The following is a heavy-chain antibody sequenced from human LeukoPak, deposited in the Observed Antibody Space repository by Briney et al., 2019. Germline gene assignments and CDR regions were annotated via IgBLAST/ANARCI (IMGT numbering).Heavy chain of an antibody. CDR3: TRVPFRSYFDY. CDR2: ISGSGGSR. CDR1: GFTFSSYA. V-gene: IGHV3-23*01. J-gene: IGHJ4*02. D-gene: IGHD3-10*01. Sequence: GGSLRLSCAASGFTFSSYAMSWVRQAPGKGLEWVSSISGSGGSRDYADSVKGRFTISSDNSKNTLHLQMNTLRAEDTAVYYCTRVPFRSYFDYWGQGTLVTVSS.